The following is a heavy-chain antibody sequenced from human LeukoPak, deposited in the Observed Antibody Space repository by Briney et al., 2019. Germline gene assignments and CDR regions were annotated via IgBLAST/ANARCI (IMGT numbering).Heavy chain of an antibody. V-gene: IGHV4-30-4*01. CDR3: AREMAAGPNNWFDP. CDR1: GGSISSGDYY. D-gene: IGHD6-13*01. CDR2: IYYSGST. Sequence: SETLSLTCTVSGGSISSGDYYWSWIRQPPGKGLEWIGYIYYSGSTYYNPSLKSRVTISVDTSKNQFSLKLSSVTAADTAVYYCAREMAAGPNNWFDPWGQGTLVTASS. J-gene: IGHJ5*02.